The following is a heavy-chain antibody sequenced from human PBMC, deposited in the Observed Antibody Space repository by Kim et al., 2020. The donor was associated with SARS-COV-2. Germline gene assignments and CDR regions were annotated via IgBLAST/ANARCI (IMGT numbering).Heavy chain of an antibody. Sequence: SETLSLTCAVYGGSFSGYYWSWIRQPPGKGLEWIGEINHSGSTNYNPSLKSRVTISVDTSKNQFSLKLSSVTAADTAVYYCARGLGVHMVAYLFDYWGQGTLVTVSS. CDR3: ARGLGVHMVAYLFDY. V-gene: IGHV4-34*01. J-gene: IGHJ4*02. CDR1: GGSFSGYY. CDR2: INHSGST. D-gene: IGHD5-12*01.